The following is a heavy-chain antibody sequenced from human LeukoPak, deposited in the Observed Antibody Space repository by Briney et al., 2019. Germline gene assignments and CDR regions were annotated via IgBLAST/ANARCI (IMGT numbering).Heavy chain of an antibody. CDR3: TADGGDFWSGYRIPYYYYVMDV. CDR2: IKSKTDGGTT. J-gene: IGHJ6*02. Sequence: GGSLRLSCAASGFTFSNAWMSWVRQAPGKGLEWVGRIKSKTDGGTTDYAAPVKGRFTISRDDSKNTLYLKMNSLKTEDTAVYYCTADGGDFWSGYRIPYYYYVMDVWGQGPTVTVSS. V-gene: IGHV3-15*01. D-gene: IGHD3-3*01. CDR1: GFTFSNAW.